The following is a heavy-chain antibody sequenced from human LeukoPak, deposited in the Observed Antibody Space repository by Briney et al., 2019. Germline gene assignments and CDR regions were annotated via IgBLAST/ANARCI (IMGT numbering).Heavy chain of an antibody. D-gene: IGHD5-18*01. CDR1: GFTFSNFA. CDR2: ILYDGRNK. V-gene: IGHV3-30*18. CDR3: AKDVPHGWIQLSSLDY. Sequence: PGGSLRLSCAASGFTFSNFAIHWVRQAPGKGLEWVAVILYDGRNKYYGDSVEGRFTISRDNSKNTVYLEMNSLRAEDTAVYYCAKDVPHGWIQLSSLDYWGQGTLVTVSS. J-gene: IGHJ4*02.